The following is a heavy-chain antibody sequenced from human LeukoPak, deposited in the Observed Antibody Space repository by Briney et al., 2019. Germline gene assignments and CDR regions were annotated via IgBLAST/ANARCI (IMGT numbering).Heavy chain of an antibody. CDR3: AKDFNDPEENY. Sequence: GRSLRLSCAASGFTFSSYGMHWVRQTPGKGLEWVAVISYDGSNKYYADSVKGRFTISRDNSKNTLYLQMNSLRAEDTAVYYCAKDFNDPEENYWGQGTLVTVSS. CDR1: GFTFSSYG. J-gene: IGHJ4*02. D-gene: IGHD1-1*01. CDR2: ISYDGSNK. V-gene: IGHV3-30*18.